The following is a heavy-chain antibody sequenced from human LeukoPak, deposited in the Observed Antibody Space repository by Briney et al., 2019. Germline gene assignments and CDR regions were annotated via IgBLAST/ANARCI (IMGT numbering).Heavy chain of an antibody. D-gene: IGHD7-27*01. Sequence: GASVKVSCKVSGYTLTELSMHWVRQAPGKGLEWMGGFDPEDGETIYAQKFQGRVTMTEDTSTDTAYMELSSLRSEDTAVYYCATAKNWDPYFDLLGQGTLVTVSS. CDR3: ATAKNWDPYFDL. V-gene: IGHV1-24*01. J-gene: IGHJ4*02. CDR1: GYTLTELS. CDR2: FDPEDGET.